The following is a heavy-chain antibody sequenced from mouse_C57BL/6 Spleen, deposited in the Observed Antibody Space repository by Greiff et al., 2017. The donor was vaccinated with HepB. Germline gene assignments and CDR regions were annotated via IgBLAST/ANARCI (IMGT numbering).Heavy chain of an antibody. CDR2: ISSGSSTI. CDR1: GFTFSDYG. J-gene: IGHJ4*01. Sequence: DVMLVESGGGLVKPGGSLKLSCAASGFTFSDYGMHWVRQAPEKGLEWVAYISSGSSTIYYADTVKGRFTISRDNAKNTLFLQMTSLRSEDTAMYYCARNNYGSSYAYAMDYWGQGTSVTVSS. D-gene: IGHD1-1*01. CDR3: ARNNYGSSYAYAMDY. V-gene: IGHV5-17*01.